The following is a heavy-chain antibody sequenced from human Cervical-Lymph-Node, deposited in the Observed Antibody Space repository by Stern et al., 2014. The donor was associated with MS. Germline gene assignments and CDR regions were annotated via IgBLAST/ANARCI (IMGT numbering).Heavy chain of an antibody. CDR1: GFTFSSYG. CDR2: IWYDGSNK. J-gene: IGHJ4*02. Sequence: VQLVESGGGVVQPGRSLRLSCAASGFTFSSYGMHWVRQAPGKGLAWVAVIWYDGSNKYYADSVKGRFTISRDNSKNTLYLQMNSLRAEDTAVYYCARGSHGYIDYWGQGTLVTVSS. V-gene: IGHV3-33*01. CDR3: ARGSHGYIDY.